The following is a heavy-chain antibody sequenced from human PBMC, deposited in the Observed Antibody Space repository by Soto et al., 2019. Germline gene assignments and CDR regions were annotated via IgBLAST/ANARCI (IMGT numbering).Heavy chain of an antibody. CDR2: ISGGGGST. V-gene: IGHV3-23*01. J-gene: IGHJ4*02. D-gene: IGHD2-8*01. Sequence: EVQMLESGGGLVQPGGSLRLSCAVSGFTFKTYAMSWVRQAPGKGLEWVSAISGGGGSTHYADSVKGRFTISRDNSKNTLYLQMNSLRADDTAVYYCAKDGGIGLMVYAFGYYFDYWGQGILVTVSS. CDR1: GFTFKTYA. CDR3: AKDGGIGLMVYAFGYYFDY.